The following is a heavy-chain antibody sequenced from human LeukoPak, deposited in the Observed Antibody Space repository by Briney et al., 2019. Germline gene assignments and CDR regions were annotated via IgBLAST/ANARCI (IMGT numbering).Heavy chain of an antibody. CDR1: GGSISSSSYY. J-gene: IGHJ2*01. V-gene: IGHV4-39*07. D-gene: IGHD6-13*01. CDR2: SHYSGST. Sequence: SETLSLTCTVSGGSISSSSYYWGWIRQPPGKGLEWIASSHYSGSTYYNPPLKSRVTISVDRSKNQFSLELTSVTAADTAVYYCARYSSTWPYWYFDLWGRGTLVTVSS. CDR3: ARYSSTWPYWYFDL.